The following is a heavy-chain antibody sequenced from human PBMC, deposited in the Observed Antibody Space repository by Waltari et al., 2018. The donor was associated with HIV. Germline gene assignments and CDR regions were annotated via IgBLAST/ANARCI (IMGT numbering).Heavy chain of an antibody. V-gene: IGHV3-33*01. Sequence: QVHLVESGGGVVQPGRSLRLSCAASGFTFNRYGMHWVRQAPGRGLWWGAAIWSDGSNTKYADSVRGRFTISRDNSKNTVFLQMNSLKDEDTAVYYCARVNYDDAAPRDWGQGTMVIVSS. D-gene: IGHD4-4*01. CDR3: ARVNYDDAAPRD. CDR2: IWSDGSNT. CDR1: GFTFNRYG. J-gene: IGHJ3*01.